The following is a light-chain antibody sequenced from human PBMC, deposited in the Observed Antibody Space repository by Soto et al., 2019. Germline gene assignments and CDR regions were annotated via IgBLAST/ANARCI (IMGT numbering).Light chain of an antibody. J-gene: IGLJ1*01. Sequence: QSVLTQPASVSGSPGQSITVSCTGTSSDVGGHNSVSWYQQHPGKPPKLIIYEVSNRPSGVSDRFSGSKSGNTASLTISGLQAEDEADYYCSSYTSTSSYVFATGTKVTV. CDR1: SSDVGGHNS. V-gene: IGLV2-14*03. CDR2: EVS. CDR3: SSYTSTSSYV.